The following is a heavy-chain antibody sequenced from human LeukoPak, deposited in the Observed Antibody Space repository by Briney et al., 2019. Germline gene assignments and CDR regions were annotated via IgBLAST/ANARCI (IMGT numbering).Heavy chain of an antibody. Sequence: PSETLSLTCTVSGGSISSSPYYWSWIRQPPGKGLEWIGYIYYSGSTNYNPSLRSRVTISVDTSKNQFSLKLSSVTAADTAVYYCARSVEGYCRGGSCYYYSYYMDVWGKGTTVTVSS. D-gene: IGHD2-15*01. V-gene: IGHV4-61*01. CDR3: ARSVEGYCRGGSCYYYSYYMDV. CDR1: GGSISSSPYY. CDR2: IYYSGST. J-gene: IGHJ6*03.